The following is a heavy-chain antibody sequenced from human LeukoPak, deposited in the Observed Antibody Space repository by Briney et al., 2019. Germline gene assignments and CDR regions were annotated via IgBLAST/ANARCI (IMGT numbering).Heavy chain of an antibody. CDR1: GFTVSSNY. Sequence: GGSLKLSCAASGFTVSSNYMSWVRQAPGKGLEWVSVIYSGGSTYYADSVKGRFTISRDNSKNTLYLHMNSLRAEDTAVYYCARAGIAVAGTDYWGQGTLVTVSS. J-gene: IGHJ4*02. V-gene: IGHV3-53*01. D-gene: IGHD6-19*01. CDR2: IYSGGST. CDR3: ARAGIAVAGTDY.